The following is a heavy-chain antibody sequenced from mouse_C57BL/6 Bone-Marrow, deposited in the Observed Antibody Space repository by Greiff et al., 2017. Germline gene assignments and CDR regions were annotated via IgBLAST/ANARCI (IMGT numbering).Heavy chain of an antibody. CDR2: IYPRSGNT. J-gene: IGHJ4*01. D-gene: IGHD1-1*01. CDR3: ARGGLITTVVASYYYAMDY. V-gene: IGHV1-81*01. Sequence: QVQLQQSGAELARPGASVKLSCKASGYTFTSYGISWVKQRTGQGLEWIGEIYPRSGNTYYNEKFKGKATLTADKSSSTAYMELRSLTSEDSAVYYCARGGLITTVVASYYYAMDYWGQGTSVTVSS. CDR1: GYTFTSYG.